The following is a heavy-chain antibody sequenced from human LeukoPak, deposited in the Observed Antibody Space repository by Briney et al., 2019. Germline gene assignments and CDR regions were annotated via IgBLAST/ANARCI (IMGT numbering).Heavy chain of an antibody. CDR1: GVSISSGGYY. CDR2: VYHSGIT. CDR3: AREWQYQFDY. Sequence: SETLSLTCTVSGVSISSGGYYWAWIRQPPGEGLEWIGSVYHSGITYYTPSLKSRVSIAVDTSKNHFSLKVTSVTAADTAVYYCAREWQYQFDYWGQGSLVTISS. D-gene: IGHD4-11*01. J-gene: IGHJ4*02. V-gene: IGHV4-39*07.